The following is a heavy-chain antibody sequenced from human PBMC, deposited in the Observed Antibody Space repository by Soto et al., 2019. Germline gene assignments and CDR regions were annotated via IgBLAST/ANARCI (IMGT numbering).Heavy chain of an antibody. CDR3: ATGGAGPAPFTWELPDH. CDR1: GYTFPQHY. Sequence: QMQLVQSGAEVKKTGSSVTVSCKASGYTFPQHYLHWVRQAPGQALEWMGWSTPFNGDVNYAQKFQERVTITRDRSLNTAYMEMSSLKSEDTAMYYCATGGAGPAPFTWELPDHWGQGTLVTVSS. J-gene: IGHJ4*02. D-gene: IGHD1-26*01. CDR2: STPFNGDV. V-gene: IGHV1-45*02.